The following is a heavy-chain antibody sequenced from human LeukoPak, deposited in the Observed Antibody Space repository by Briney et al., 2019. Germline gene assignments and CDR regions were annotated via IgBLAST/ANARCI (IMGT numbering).Heavy chain of an antibody. V-gene: IGHV3-7*01. CDR2: IKPDGSQE. CDR1: GFTFRTCW. CDR3: ARDWGHYDY. Sequence: GGSLRLSCAASGFTFRTCWMSWVRQVAGKGLEWVANIKPDGSQEFYSDSVKGRFTISRDNAKNSLYLQMNSLRVEDTAVYYCARDWGHYDYWGQGALVTVSS. J-gene: IGHJ4*02. D-gene: IGHD7-27*01.